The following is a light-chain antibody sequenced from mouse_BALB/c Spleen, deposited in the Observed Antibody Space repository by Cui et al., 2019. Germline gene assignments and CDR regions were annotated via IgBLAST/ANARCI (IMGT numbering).Light chain of an antibody. V-gene: IGKV12-46*01. CDR3: QHFWGTPWT. Sequence: DIQMTQSPASLSASVGETVTITCRASENICSNLAWYQQKRGEAPQLLVYAATNLASGVPSRFSGSRSGTQYSLKINGLQSEDFGSYYCQHFWGTPWTFSGGTKLEIK. J-gene: IGKJ1*01. CDR1: ENICSN. CDR2: AAT.